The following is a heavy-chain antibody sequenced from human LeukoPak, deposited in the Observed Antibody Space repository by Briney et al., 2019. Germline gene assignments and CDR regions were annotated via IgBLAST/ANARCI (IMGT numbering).Heavy chain of an antibody. CDR1: GGSFSGYY. CDR3: ARFYDFWIFDY. Sequence: SETLSLTCAVYGGSFSGYYWSWVRQPPGKGLERIGEINHSVSTNYDPSLKSRVTISVDTSKNQFSLKLISVTAADTAVYYCARFYDFWIFDYWGQGTLVTVSS. D-gene: IGHD3-3*01. J-gene: IGHJ4*02. V-gene: IGHV4-34*01. CDR2: INHSVST.